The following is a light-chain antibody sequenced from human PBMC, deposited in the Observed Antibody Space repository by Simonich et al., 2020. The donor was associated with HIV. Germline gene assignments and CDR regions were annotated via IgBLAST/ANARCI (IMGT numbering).Light chain of an antibody. V-gene: IGLV2-23*01. CDR2: TGT. Sequence: QSALTQPASVSGSPGQSITISCTGTSSDVGGYNLVSWYQQHPGKAPKLMIYTGTKRPSGGSNRFSGSKSGNTASLTISGLQAEDEADYYCCSYAGTSTWLFGGGTKLTVL. CDR1: SSDVGGYNL. CDR3: CSYAGTSTWL. J-gene: IGLJ3*02.